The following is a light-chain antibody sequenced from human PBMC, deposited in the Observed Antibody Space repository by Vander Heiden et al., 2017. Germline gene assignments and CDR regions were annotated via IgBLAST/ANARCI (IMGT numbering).Light chain of an antibody. CDR1: QSLGHSDGNTS. J-gene: IGKJ4*01. Sequence: DIVMTQTPLSSPVTLGQPASISCRSSQSLGHSDGNTSLSWLQQRPGQPPRLLIYKISNRCSGVPDRFSGSGAATDFTLKISRVEAEDVGVYYCRQTTQLPVTFGGGTKVEIK. V-gene: IGKV2-24*01. CDR3: RQTTQLPVT. CDR2: KIS.